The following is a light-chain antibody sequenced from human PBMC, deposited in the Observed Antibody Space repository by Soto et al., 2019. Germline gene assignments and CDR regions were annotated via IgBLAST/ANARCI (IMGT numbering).Light chain of an antibody. CDR2: EVS. V-gene: IGLV2-14*01. Sequence: QSALTQPASVSGSPGQSITISCTGTSSDVGGYNYVSWYQHHPAKAPKLIIYEVSSRPSGVSNRFSGSKSGNTASLTISGLQAEDEADYYCSSYTSSSTWVFGGGTQLTVL. CDR1: SSDVGGYNY. CDR3: SSYTSSSTWV. J-gene: IGLJ3*02.